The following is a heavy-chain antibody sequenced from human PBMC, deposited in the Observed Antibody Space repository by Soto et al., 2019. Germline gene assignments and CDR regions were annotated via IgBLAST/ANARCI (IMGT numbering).Heavy chain of an antibody. CDR3: ARDRWRKTVTTWGNDAFDI. Sequence: QVQLVQSRAEVKKPGSSVKVSCKASGGTFSSYAISWVRQAPGQGLEWMGGIIPIFGTANYAQKFQGRVTITADESTSTAYMELSSLRSEDTAVYYCARDRWRKTVTTWGNDAFDIWGQGTMVTVSS. CDR1: GGTFSSYA. J-gene: IGHJ3*02. D-gene: IGHD4-17*01. V-gene: IGHV1-69*01. CDR2: IIPIFGTA.